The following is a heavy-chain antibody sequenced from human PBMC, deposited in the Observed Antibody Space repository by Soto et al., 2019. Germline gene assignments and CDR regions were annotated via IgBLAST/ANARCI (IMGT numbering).Heavy chain of an antibody. CDR2: IIPVFGTT. Sequence: SVKVSCKDSGGLFSSFAISWVRQAPGQGLEWMGGIIPVFGTTNYAQKFQGRVTITADESTNTAYMELSSLTSDDTAMYYCARGGGPYVWFNEFWGPGAQVTVSS. CDR1: GGLFSSFA. J-gene: IGHJ4*02. D-gene: IGHD3-16*01. CDR3: ARGGGPYVWFNEF. V-gene: IGHV1-69*13.